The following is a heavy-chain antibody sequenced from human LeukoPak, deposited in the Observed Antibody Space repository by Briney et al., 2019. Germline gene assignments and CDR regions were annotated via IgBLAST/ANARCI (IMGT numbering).Heavy chain of an antibody. CDR1: GYTFTSYG. D-gene: IGHD2-2*01. CDR3: AGGEVGVVPAVFDY. J-gene: IGHJ4*02. CDR2: ISAYNGNT. V-gene: IGHV1-18*01. Sequence: ASVKVSCKASGYTFTSYGISWVRQAPGQGLEWMGWISAYNGNTNYAQKLQGRVTMTTDTSTSTAYMELSSLRSEDTAVYYCAGGEVGVVPAVFDYWGQGTLVTVSS.